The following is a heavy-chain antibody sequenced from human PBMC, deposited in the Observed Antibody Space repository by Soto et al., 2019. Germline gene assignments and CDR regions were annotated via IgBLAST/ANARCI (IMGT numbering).Heavy chain of an antibody. J-gene: IGHJ4*02. CDR3: ARVDSGSYYFFDY. Sequence: GGSLRPSCAASGFTFSSYSMNWVRQAPEKGLEWVSSISSSSSYIYYADSVKGRFTISRDNAKNSLYLQMNSLRAEDTAVYYCARVDSGSYYFFDYWGQGTLVTVSS. CDR2: ISSSSSYI. CDR1: GFTFSSYS. V-gene: IGHV3-21*01. D-gene: IGHD1-26*01.